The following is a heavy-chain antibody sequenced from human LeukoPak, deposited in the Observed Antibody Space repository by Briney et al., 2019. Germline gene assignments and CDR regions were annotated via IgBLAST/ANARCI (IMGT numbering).Heavy chain of an antibody. CDR2: IYYSGST. V-gene: IGHV4-39*07. D-gene: IGHD1-1*01. Sequence: SEILSLTCTVSGGSISSSSYYWGWIRQPPGKGLEWIGSIYYSGSTYYNPSLKSRVTISVDTSKNQFSLKLSSVTAADTAVYYCARERPGARVQWFDPWGQGTLVTVSS. CDR3: ARERPGARVQWFDP. CDR1: GGSISSSSYY. J-gene: IGHJ5*02.